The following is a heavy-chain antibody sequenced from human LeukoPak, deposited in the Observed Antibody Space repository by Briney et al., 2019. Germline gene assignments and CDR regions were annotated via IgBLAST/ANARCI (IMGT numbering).Heavy chain of an antibody. CDR3: AREIQQLGFDY. CDR1: GFTFSSYS. CDR2: ISSSSSYI. V-gene: IGHV3-21*01. D-gene: IGHD6-13*01. J-gene: IGHJ4*02. Sequence: GGSLRLSCAASGFTFSSYSMNWVRQAPGKGLEWVSSISSSSSYIYYADSVKGRFTISRDNAKNSLYLQMNSPRAEDTAVYYCAREIQQLGFDYWGQGTLVTVSS.